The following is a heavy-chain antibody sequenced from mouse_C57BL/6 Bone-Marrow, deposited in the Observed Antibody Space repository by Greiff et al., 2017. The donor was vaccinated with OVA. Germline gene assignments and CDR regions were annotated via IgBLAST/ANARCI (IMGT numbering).Heavy chain of an antibody. CDR3: ASADFAY. CDR1: GYTFTSYW. CDR2: IDPSDSYT. J-gene: IGHJ3*01. Sequence: QVQLQQPGAELVKPGASVKLSCKASGYTFTSYWMQWVKQRPGQGLEWVGEIDPSDSYTNYNQKFKGKATLTVDTSSSTAYMQLSSLTSEDSAVYCCASADFAYWGQGTLVTVSA. V-gene: IGHV1-50*01.